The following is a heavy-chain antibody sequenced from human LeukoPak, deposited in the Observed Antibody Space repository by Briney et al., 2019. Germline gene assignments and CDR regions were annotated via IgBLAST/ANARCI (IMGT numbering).Heavy chain of an antibody. CDR3: ARAAPPGYSSSWSKDY. J-gene: IGHJ4*02. Sequence: GGSLRLSCAASGFTFSRYSMHWVRQAPGKGLEWVSYIDSSSSTIKYADSVKGRFTISRDNAKNSLYLQMNSLRAEDTAVYYCARAAPPGYSSSWSKDYWGQGTLVTVSS. V-gene: IGHV3-48*04. CDR2: IDSSSSTI. D-gene: IGHD6-13*01. CDR1: GFTFSRYS.